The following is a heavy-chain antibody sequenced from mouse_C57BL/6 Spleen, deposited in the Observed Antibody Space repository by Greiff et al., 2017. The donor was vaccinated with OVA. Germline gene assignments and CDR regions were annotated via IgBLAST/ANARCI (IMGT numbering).Heavy chain of an antibody. V-gene: IGHV3-6*01. J-gene: IGHJ2*01. CDR3: ARDQNWYFDY. Sequence: EVKLQESGPGLVKPSQSLSLTCSVTGYSITSGYYWNWIRQFPGNKLEWMGYISYDGSNNYNPSLKNRISITRDTSKNQFFLKLNSVTTEDTATYYCARDQNWYFDYWGQGTTLTVSS. CDR1: GYSITSGYY. CDR2: ISYDGSN. D-gene: IGHD4-1*01.